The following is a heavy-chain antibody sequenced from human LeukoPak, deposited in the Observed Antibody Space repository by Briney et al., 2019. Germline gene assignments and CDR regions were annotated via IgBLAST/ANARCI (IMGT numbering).Heavy chain of an antibody. J-gene: IGHJ4*02. V-gene: IGHV3-21*01. CDR1: GFTFDDYG. CDR2: ISSSSSYI. CDR3: ARDSLPLLWFGELLSGLDC. D-gene: IGHD3-10*01. Sequence: PGGSLRLSXAASGFTFDDYGMSWVRQAPGKGLEWVSSISSSSSYIYYADSVKGRFTISRDNAKNSLYLQMNSLRAEDTAVYYCARDSLPLLWFGELLSGLDCWGQGTLVTVSS.